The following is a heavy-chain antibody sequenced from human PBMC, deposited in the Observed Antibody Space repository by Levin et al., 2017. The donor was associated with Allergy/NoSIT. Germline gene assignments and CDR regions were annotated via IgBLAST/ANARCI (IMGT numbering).Heavy chain of an antibody. CDR2: ISGSGGST. V-gene: IGHV3-23*01. J-gene: IGHJ4*02. D-gene: IGHD5-18*01. CDR3: AKVVRAAIVKGYFDY. CDR1: GFTFSSYA. Sequence: GESLKISCAASGFTFSSYAMSWVRQAPGKGLEWVSAISGSGGSTYYADSVKGRFTISRDNSKNTVYLQMNSLRAEDTAVYYCAKVVRAAIVKGYFDYWGQGTLVTVSS.